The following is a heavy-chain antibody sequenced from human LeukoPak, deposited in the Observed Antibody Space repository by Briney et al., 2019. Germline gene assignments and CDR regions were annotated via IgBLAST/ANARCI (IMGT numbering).Heavy chain of an antibody. V-gene: IGHV3-66*01. CDR1: GFTFNSYG. D-gene: IGHD4-17*01. CDR3: AREAATTVTTDY. CDR2: IYSGGST. J-gene: IGHJ4*02. Sequence: PGGSLRLSCAASGFTFNSYGMHWVRQAPGKGLEWVSVIYSGGSTYYADSVKGRFTISRDNSKNTLYLQMNSLRAEDTAVYYCAREAATTVTTDYWGQGTLVTVSS.